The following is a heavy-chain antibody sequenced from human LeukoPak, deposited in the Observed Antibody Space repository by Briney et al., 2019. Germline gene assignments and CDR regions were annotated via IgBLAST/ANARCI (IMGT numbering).Heavy chain of an antibody. CDR2: IYHSGNT. CDR1: GGSISSYY. J-gene: IGHJ3*02. Sequence: SETLSLTCTVSGGSISSYYCNWIRQSPGKGLEWIGYIYHSGNTYYNPSLKSRVTTSVDTSKNQFSLKLSSVTAADTAVYYCARHYDFGDAFDIWGQGTMVTVSS. V-gene: IGHV4-59*08. D-gene: IGHD3-3*01. CDR3: ARHYDFGDAFDI.